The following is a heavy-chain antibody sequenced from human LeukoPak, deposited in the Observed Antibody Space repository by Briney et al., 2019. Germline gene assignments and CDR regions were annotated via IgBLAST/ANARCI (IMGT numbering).Heavy chain of an antibody. CDR1: GFTFSTYA. CDR2: VSGSGGST. CDR3: AKDTMVRGLFDY. J-gene: IGHJ4*02. V-gene: IGHV3-23*01. Sequence: PGGSLRLSCAASGFTFSTYAMRWVRQAPGKGLEWVSAVSGSGGSTYHADSVKGRFTISRDNSKNTLYLQMNSLRAEDTAVYYCAKDTMVRGLFDYWGQGTLVTVSS. D-gene: IGHD3-10*01.